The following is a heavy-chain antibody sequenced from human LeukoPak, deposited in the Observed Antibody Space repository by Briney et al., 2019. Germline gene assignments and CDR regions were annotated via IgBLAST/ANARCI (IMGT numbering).Heavy chain of an antibody. J-gene: IGHJ6*03. V-gene: IGHV1-69*06. CDR1: GGTFSSFG. D-gene: IGHD6-13*01. CDR2: IIPIFDTA. CDR3: ARPAAHDYYYYYMDV. Sequence: ASVKVSCKASGGTFSSFGVSWVRQAPGQGLEWMGGIIPIFDTANYAQKFQGRVTITADKSTSTAYMELSSLRSEDTAVYYCARPAAHDYYYYYMDVWGKGTTVTISS.